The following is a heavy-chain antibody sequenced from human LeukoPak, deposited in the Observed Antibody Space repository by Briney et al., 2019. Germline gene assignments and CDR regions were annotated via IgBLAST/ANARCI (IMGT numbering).Heavy chain of an antibody. Sequence: GGSLRLSCAASGLTFSSYAMSWVRQAPGKGLEWVSAVSGSGGSTYYADSVKGRFTISRDNSKNTLYLQMNSPRAEDTAVYYCAKDLYSGYDDNFHAYWGQGTLVTVSS. CDR3: AKDLYSGYDDNFHAY. V-gene: IGHV3-23*01. CDR1: GLTFSSYA. J-gene: IGHJ4*02. CDR2: VSGSGGST. D-gene: IGHD5-12*01.